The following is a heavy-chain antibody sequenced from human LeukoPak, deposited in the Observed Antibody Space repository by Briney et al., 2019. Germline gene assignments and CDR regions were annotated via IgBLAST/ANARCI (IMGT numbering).Heavy chain of an antibody. D-gene: IGHD3-9*01. Sequence: PGGSLRLSCAAAGFTFSSYWMHWVRQAPGKGLVWVSRINSDGSSVSYADSVKGRFTISRDNAKNTLYLQMNSLRAEDTAVYKCARRYDILTGYSPLDPWGQGTLVTVSS. CDR2: INSDGSSV. J-gene: IGHJ5*02. CDR3: ARRYDILTGYSPLDP. V-gene: IGHV3-74*01. CDR1: GFTFSSYW.